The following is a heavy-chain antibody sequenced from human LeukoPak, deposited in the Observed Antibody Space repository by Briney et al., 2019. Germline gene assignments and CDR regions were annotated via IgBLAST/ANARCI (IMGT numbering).Heavy chain of an antibody. CDR3: ARLRVRSAWFDP. V-gene: IGHV4-39*01. CDR2: IYYSGST. Sequence: PSETLSLTCTVSGGSISSSSYYWGWIRQPPGKGLEGIGSIYYSGSTYYNPSLKSRVTISVDTSKNQFSLKLSSVTAADTAVYYCARLRVRSAWFDPWGQGTLVTVSS. CDR1: GGSISSSSYY. D-gene: IGHD2/OR15-2a*01. J-gene: IGHJ5*02.